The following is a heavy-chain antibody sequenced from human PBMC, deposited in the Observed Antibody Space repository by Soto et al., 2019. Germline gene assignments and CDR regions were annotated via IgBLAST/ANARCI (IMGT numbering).Heavy chain of an antibody. V-gene: IGHV3-30-3*01. D-gene: IGHD6-19*01. CDR2: ISYDGSNK. CDR1: GFTFSSYA. Sequence: GGSLRLSCAASGFTFSSYAMHWVRQAPGKGLEWVAVISYDGSNKYYADSVKGRFTISRDNSKNTLYLQMNSLRAEDTAVYYCARDKQWLAGYYYYGMDVWGQGTTVTVS. J-gene: IGHJ6*02. CDR3: ARDKQWLAGYYYYGMDV.